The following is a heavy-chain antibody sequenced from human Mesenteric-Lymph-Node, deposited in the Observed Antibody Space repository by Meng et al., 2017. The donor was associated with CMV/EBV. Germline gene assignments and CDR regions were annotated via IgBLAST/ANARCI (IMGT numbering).Heavy chain of an antibody. CDR1: GYTFTRNA. V-gene: IGHV1-3*01. CDR2: MNAGDGNT. J-gene: IGHJ4*02. CDR3: ARDRMGGSYSIDY. Sequence: KASGYTFTRNAKHWVRQGPGRRLEWRGWMNAGDGNTKYSQKLQARVTFSRDTSASIAYMELSSLKSEDTAVYYCARDRMGGSYSIDYWGQGTLVTVSS. D-gene: IGHD1-26*01.